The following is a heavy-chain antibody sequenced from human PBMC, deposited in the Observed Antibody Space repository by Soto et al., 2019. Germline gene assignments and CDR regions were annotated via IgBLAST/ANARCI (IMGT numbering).Heavy chain of an antibody. J-gene: IGHJ6*02. CDR2: ISSSSSYI. V-gene: IGHV3-21*01. CDR1: GFTFSSYS. Sequence: PGGSLRLSCAASGFTFSSYSMNWVRQAPGKGLEWVSSISSSSSYIYYADSVKGRFTISRDNAKNSLYLQMNSLRAEDTAVYYCARDDYDFWSGYYAPFMDVWGQGTTVTVSS. D-gene: IGHD3-3*01. CDR3: ARDDYDFWSGYYAPFMDV.